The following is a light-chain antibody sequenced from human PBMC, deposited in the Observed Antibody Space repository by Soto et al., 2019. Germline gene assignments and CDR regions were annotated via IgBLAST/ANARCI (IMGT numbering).Light chain of an antibody. Sequence: ETVMTQSPVTLSVSPGERATLSCRASQSDNTDLAWFQKKAGQAPRLLIYGASTRATGIPARFSGAGSGTEFTLTISSLQSEDFAVYYSQQHDNWPRTFGQGTKVDIK. CDR2: GAS. CDR3: QQHDNWPRT. V-gene: IGKV3-15*01. J-gene: IGKJ1*01. CDR1: QSDNTD.